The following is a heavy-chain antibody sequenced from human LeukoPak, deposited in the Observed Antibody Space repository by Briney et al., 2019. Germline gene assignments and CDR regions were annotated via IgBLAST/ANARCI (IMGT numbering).Heavy chain of an antibody. Sequence: GGSLRLSCAASGFTFSSYSMNWVRQAPGKGLEWVSYISGSSSSMYYADSVKGRFTISRDTAKNSLYLQMNSLRDEDTAVYYCVRGYCGSTSCAFDYWGQGTLVTVSS. CDR2: ISGSSSSM. D-gene: IGHD2-2*01. CDR3: VRGYCGSTSCAFDY. J-gene: IGHJ4*02. V-gene: IGHV3-48*02. CDR1: GFTFSSYS.